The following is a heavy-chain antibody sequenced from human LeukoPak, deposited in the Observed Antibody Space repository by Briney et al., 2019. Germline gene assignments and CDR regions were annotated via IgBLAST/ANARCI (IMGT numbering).Heavy chain of an antibody. CDR1: GGSISSYY. J-gene: IGHJ3*01. CDR3: ARTVVTPGYGFDL. D-gene: IGHD4-23*01. CDR2: IFYSGST. V-gene: IGHV4-59*01. Sequence: SETLSLTCTVSGGSISSYYWNWIRQPPGKGLEWIGYIFYSGSTYSNPSLKSRVTISVDTSKNHFSLKLNSVTAADTALYYCARTVVTPGYGFDLWGQGTMVTVSS.